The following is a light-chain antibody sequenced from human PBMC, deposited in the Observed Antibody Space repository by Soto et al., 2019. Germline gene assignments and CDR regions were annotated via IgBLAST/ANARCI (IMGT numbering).Light chain of an antibody. CDR2: GAS. V-gene: IGKV3-15*01. Sequence: IVLTQSPATLPLSPGKRATLSCRASQSISDTLAWYQQKPGQAPRLLIHGASTRAPGFPARFSGSGSGTDFTLTISSLQSEDFAVYYCQQYDNWPWTFGQGTKVDIK. J-gene: IGKJ1*01. CDR1: QSISDT. CDR3: QQYDNWPWT.